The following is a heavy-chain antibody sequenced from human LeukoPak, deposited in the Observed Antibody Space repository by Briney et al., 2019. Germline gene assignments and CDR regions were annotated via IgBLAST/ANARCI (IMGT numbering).Heavy chain of an antibody. J-gene: IGHJ4*02. CDR3: TRGGVAGGNDY. CDR1: GFTFSRHW. D-gene: IGHD3-10*01. V-gene: IGHV3-74*01. Sequence: PGGALRLSCAASGFTFSRHWMHWVRQAPGEGLEWLSFIISDGSTTSHAESVKGRFTITRNNAKNTLHLQMNSLRAEDTAVYYCTRGGVAGGNDYWGQGTLVTVSS. CDR2: IISDGSTT.